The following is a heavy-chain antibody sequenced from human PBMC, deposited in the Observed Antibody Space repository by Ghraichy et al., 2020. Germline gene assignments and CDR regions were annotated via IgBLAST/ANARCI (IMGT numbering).Heavy chain of an antibody. J-gene: IGHJ4*02. V-gene: IGHV3-21*01. Sequence: LSLTCAASGFIFSSYSMNWVRQAPGQGLEWVSAISSSSAHIYYADSVKGRFTISRDNAKSSLFLQMNSLRAEDTAVYYCARGGSQHFWFDYWGQGTLVTVSS. CDR2: ISSSSAHI. D-gene: IGHD3-3*02. CDR1: GFIFSSYS. CDR3: ARGGSQHFWFDY.